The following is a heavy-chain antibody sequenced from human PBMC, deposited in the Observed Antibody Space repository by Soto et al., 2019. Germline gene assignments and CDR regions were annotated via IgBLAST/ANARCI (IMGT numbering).Heavy chain of an antibody. CDR3: ARQIYDSDTGPNFQYYFDS. CDR2: IDPSDSQT. D-gene: IGHD3-22*01. Sequence: PLQSLKISCNGSAYSFAGYWITWVRQKPGKGLEWMGRIDPSDSQTYYSPSFRGHVTISVTKSITTVFLQWSSLRASDTAMYYCARQIYDSDTGPNFQYYFDSWGQVNPVTVSS. J-gene: IGHJ4*02. V-gene: IGHV5-10-1*01. CDR1: AYSFAGYW.